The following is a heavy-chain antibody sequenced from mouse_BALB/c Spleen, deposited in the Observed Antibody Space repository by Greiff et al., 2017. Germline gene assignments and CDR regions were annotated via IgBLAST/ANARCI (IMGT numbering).Heavy chain of an antibody. J-gene: IGHJ4*01. Sequence: EVQLVESGGGLVQPGGSLRLSCATSGFTFTDYYMSWVRQPPGKALEWLGFIRNKANGYTTEYSASVKGRFTISRDNSQSILYLQMNTLRAEDSATYYCARAAGLRRWAMDYWGQGTSVTVSS. CDR3: ARAAGLRRWAMDY. CDR2: IRNKANGYTT. D-gene: IGHD2-4*01. V-gene: IGHV7-3*02. CDR1: GFTFTDYY.